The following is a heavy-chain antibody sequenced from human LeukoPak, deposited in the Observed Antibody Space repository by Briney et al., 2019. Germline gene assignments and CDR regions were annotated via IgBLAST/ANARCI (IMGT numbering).Heavy chain of an antibody. CDR2: ISGSGGST. J-gene: IGHJ4*02. V-gene: IGHV3-23*01. CDR3: AKVEYYYDSSGYYYFDY. D-gene: IGHD3-22*01. Sequence: GRSLRLSCAASGFTFSSYAMSWVRQAPGKGLEWVSAISGSGGSTYYADSVKGRFTISRDNSKNTLYLQMNSLRAEDTAVYYCAKVEYYYDSSGYYYFDYWGQGTLVTVSS. CDR1: GFTFSSYA.